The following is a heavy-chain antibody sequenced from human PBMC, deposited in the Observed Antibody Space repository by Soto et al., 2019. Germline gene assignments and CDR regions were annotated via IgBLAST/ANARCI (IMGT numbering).Heavy chain of an antibody. J-gene: IGHJ4*02. CDR2: IYWGEDK. V-gene: IGHV2-5*02. Sequence: QITLKESGPTLVKPTQTLTLTCTFSGFSLSTRGVAVGWFRQPPRKALEWLALIYWGEDKWYSPSLKSRLTITADTSNTQVVLTMTNMDPVDTATYCWSHSPRGYAYYFDYWGQGTLVTVSS. CDR3: SHSPRGYAYYFDY. D-gene: IGHD5-12*01. CDR1: GFSLSTRGVA.